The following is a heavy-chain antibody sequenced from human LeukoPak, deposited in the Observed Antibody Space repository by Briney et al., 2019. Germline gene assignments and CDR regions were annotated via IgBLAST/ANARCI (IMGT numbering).Heavy chain of an antibody. CDR1: VGTFSSYA. J-gene: IGHJ4*02. CDR2: ISAYNGNT. V-gene: IGHV1-18*01. CDR3: ARGCSGGSCSRFPLGY. D-gene: IGHD2-15*01. Sequence: ASVNVSFKASVGTFSSYAISWVRQAPGQELEWMGWISAYNGNTNYAQKLQGRVTMTTDTSTSTAYMELRSLRSDDTAVYYCARGCSGGSCSRFPLGYWGQGTLVTVSS.